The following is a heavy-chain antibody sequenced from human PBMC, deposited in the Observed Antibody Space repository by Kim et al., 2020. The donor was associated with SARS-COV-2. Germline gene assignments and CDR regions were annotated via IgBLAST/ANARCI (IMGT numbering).Heavy chain of an antibody. D-gene: IGHD1-20*01. CDR3: ARAPYNWNDGGVDP. Sequence: ASVKVSCKAEGYTFTSYGISWVRQAPGQGLEWMGWISAYNGNTNYAQKLQGRVTMTTDTSTSTAYMELRSLRSDDTAVYYCARAPYNWNDGGVDPWGQGTLVTVSS. J-gene: IGHJ5*02. CDR2: ISAYNGNT. CDR1: GYTFTSYG. V-gene: IGHV1-18*01.